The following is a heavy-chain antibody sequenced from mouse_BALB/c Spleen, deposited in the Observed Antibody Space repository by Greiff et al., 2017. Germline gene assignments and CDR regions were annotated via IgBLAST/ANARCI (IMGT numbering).Heavy chain of an antibody. V-gene: IGHV5-9-4*01. Sequence: EVQLVESGGGLVKPGGSLKLSCAASGFTFSSYAMSWVRQSPEKRLEWVAEISSGGSYTYYPDTVTGRFTISRDNAKNTLYLEMSSLRSEDTAMYYCATFYYYGSRHLSWDYWGQGTSVTVSS. CDR3: ATFYYYGSRHLSWDY. CDR2: ISSGGSYT. J-gene: IGHJ4*01. D-gene: IGHD1-1*01. CDR1: GFTFSSYA.